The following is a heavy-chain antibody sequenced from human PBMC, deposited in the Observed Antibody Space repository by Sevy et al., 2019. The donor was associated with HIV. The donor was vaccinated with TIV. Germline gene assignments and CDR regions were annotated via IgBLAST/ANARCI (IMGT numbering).Heavy chain of an antibody. CDR1: GFTFSSYS. D-gene: IGHD6-6*01. Sequence: GGSLRLSCAASGFTFSSYSMNWVRQAPGKGLEWVSSISSSSSYIYYADSVKGRFTISRDNAKNSLYLQMNSLRAEDTVVYYCARARAARPHDAFDIWGQGTMVTVSS. CDR2: ISSSSSYI. CDR3: ARARAARPHDAFDI. J-gene: IGHJ3*02. V-gene: IGHV3-21*01.